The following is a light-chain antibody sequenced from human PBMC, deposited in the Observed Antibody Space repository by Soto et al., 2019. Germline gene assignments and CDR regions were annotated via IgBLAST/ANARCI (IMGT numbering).Light chain of an antibody. CDR3: QQRNNWPIT. CDR1: QSVDSY. CDR2: GAS. V-gene: IGKV3-11*01. Sequence: EFVLTQSPASLSLSPGERATLSCRASQSVDSYLVWYQQKPGQAPRLLISGASNRATGIAARFSGSGSGTDFTLTINSLEPEDFAVYYCQQRNNWPITFGQGTRLEIK. J-gene: IGKJ5*01.